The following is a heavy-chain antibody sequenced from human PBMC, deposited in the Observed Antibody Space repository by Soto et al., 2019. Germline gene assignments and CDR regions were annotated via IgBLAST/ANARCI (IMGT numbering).Heavy chain of an antibody. CDR2: VSNSGTST. CDR3: VKDLAASGWFDP. Sequence: EVQLLGSGGGLAQPGESLTLSCAASGFMFSGYAMSWVRQAPGKGLEWVSAVSNSGTSTSYADSVKGRFTISRDNSKNTLYLQMSSLGAEDTALYYCVKDLAASGWFDPWGQGTLVIVSS. J-gene: IGHJ5*02. CDR1: GFMFSGYA. D-gene: IGHD2-15*01. V-gene: IGHV3-23*01.